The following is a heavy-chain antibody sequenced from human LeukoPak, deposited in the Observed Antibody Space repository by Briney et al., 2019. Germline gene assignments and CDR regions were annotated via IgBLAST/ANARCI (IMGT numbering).Heavy chain of an antibody. Sequence: SQTLSLTCAVSGDSVTSGGYYWTWIRHHPGKGLEWIGYISNSGTTSYNPSLKSRVSISVDTSDNQFSLRLTSVTAADTAVYYCARDVVVTSSPDAFDFWGQGTMVTASS. J-gene: IGHJ3*01. CDR2: ISNSGTT. CDR1: GDSVTSGGYY. CDR3: ARDVVVTSSPDAFDF. V-gene: IGHV4-31*11. D-gene: IGHD2-21*02.